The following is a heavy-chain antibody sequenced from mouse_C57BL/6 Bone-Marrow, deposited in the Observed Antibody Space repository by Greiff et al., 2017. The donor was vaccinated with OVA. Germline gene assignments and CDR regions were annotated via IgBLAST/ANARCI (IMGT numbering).Heavy chain of an antibody. Sequence: QVQLQPPGAELVMPGASVQLSCQASGYTFTSSWMHWVKQRPGQGLEWIGEIDPSDSYTNYNQKFKGKSTLTVDKSSSTAYMQLSSLTSEDSAVYYCAREDGYYEAYWGQGTLVTVSA. CDR2: IDPSDSYT. V-gene: IGHV1-69*01. CDR1: GYTFTSSW. CDR3: AREDGYYEAY. J-gene: IGHJ3*01. D-gene: IGHD2-3*01.